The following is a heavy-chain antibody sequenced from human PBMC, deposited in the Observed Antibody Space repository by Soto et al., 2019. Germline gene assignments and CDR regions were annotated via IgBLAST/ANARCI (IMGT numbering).Heavy chain of an antibody. V-gene: IGHV1-69*12. CDR1: GDTFSTYA. CDR2: IIPIFATT. J-gene: IGHJ4*02. D-gene: IGHD4-17*01. Sequence: QVQLVQSGAEVKKPGSSVKVSCKASGDTFSTYAISWVRQAPGQGLEWMGGIIPIFATTNYAQKFQGRVTITADESTNTVYMELSSLRSEDTAVYYCAKTQPRTTATAYYFDYWGQVTLVTVSS. CDR3: AKTQPRTTATAYYFDY.